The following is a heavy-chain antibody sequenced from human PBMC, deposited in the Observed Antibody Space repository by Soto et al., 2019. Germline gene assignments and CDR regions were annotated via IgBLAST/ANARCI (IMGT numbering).Heavy chain of an antibody. Sequence: EVQLVKSGGGLVQPGGSLRLSCAASGFTFTSNWMHWVRQAPGKGLVWLSRINSDGTTTTYADSVKGRFTISRDNAENTLYLQVNDLGGEDTAVYYCTRGGATGAGIYHFENWCHGTLVTVSS. CDR3: TRGGATGAGIYHFEN. V-gene: IGHV3-74*01. CDR2: INSDGTTT. J-gene: IGHJ4*01. D-gene: IGHD3-10*01. CDR1: GFTFTSNW.